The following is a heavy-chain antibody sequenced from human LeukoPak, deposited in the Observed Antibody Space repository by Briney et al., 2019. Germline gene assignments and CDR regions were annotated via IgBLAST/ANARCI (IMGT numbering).Heavy chain of an antibody. D-gene: IGHD5-12*01. CDR1: GYSISSGYY. CDR3: ARDFSGYDSYYYYMDV. CDR2: IYHSGST. J-gene: IGHJ6*03. Sequence: PSETLSLTCTVSGYSISSGYYWGWIRQPPGKGLEWIGSIYHSGSTYYNPSLKSRVTISVDASKHQFSLKLSSVTAADPAVYYCARDFSGYDSYYYYMDVWGKGTTVTVSS. V-gene: IGHV4-38-2*02.